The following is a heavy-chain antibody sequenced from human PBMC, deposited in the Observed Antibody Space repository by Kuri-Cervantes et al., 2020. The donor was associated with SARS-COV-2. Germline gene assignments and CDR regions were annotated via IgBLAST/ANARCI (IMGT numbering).Heavy chain of an antibody. V-gene: IGHV4-38-2*02. J-gene: IGHJ5*02. D-gene: IGHD2-15*01. Sequence: ESLKISCTVSGYSISSGYYWGWIRQPPGKGLEWIGSIYHSGSTYYNPSLKSRVTISVDTSKNQFSLKLSSVTAADTAVYYCAGNPRYCSGGSCYSGWFDPWSQGTLVTVSS. CDR1: GYSISSGYY. CDR2: IYHSGST. CDR3: AGNPRYCSGGSCYSGWFDP.